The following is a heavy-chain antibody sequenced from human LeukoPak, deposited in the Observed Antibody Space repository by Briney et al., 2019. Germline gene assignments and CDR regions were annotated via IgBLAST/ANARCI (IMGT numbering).Heavy chain of an antibody. J-gene: IGHJ4*02. V-gene: IGHV3-23*01. CDR3: AKGPYYDILTGYYDDY. D-gene: IGHD3-9*01. CDR2: ISGSGGST. Sequence: PGGSLRLSCAASGFTFSSYAMSWVRQAPGKGLEWVSAISGSGGSTYYADSVKGRFTISRDNSKNTLYLQMNSLRAEDTAVYYCAKGPYYDILTGYYDDYWGQGTLVTVSS. CDR1: GFTFSSYA.